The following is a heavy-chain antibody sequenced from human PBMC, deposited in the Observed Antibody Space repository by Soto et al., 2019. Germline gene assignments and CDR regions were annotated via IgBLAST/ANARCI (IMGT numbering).Heavy chain of an antibody. D-gene: IGHD7-27*01. CDR1: GFTFSSYS. V-gene: IGHV3-48*01. CDR2: ISSSSSTI. J-gene: IGHJ4*02. Sequence: GGSLRLSCAASGFTFSSYSMNWVRQAPGKGLEWVSYISSSSSTIYYADSVKGRFTISRDNAKNSLYLQMNSLRAEDTAVYYCASEPTGDPVYWGQGTLVTVSS. CDR3: ASEPTGDPVY.